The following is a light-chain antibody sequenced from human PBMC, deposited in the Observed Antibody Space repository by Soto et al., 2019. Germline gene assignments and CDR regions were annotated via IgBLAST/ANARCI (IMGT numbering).Light chain of an antibody. J-gene: IGKJ4*01. Sequence: TGMPKSPAPLSLSPGERATPSRRASQSVSSNLAWYQQKPGQPPRLLIYDISTRATGIPTRFSGSGSGTEFTLTISSLQSEDFAVYYCQQYNSWPLTFGGGTKVDI. CDR2: DIS. V-gene: IGKV3D-15*01. CDR1: QSVSSN. CDR3: QQYNSWPLT.